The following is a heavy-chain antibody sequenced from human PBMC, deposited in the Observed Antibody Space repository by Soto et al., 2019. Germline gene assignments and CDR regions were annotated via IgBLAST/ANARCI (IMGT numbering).Heavy chain of an antibody. J-gene: IGHJ4*02. CDR3: AKGGIAVAGKALDY. V-gene: IGHV3-23*01. D-gene: IGHD6-19*01. CDR2: ISGSGGST. CDR1: GFTFSSYA. Sequence: EVQLLESGGGLVQLGGSLRLSCAASGFTFSSYAMSWVRQAPGKGLEWVSAISGSGGSTYYVDSVKGRFTISRDNSKNTLYLQMNSLRAEDTAVYYCAKGGIAVAGKALDYWGQGTLVTVSS.